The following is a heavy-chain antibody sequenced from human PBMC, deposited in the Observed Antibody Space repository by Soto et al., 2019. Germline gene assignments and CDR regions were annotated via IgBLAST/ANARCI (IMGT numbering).Heavy chain of an antibody. CDR2: IYHSGST. CDR1: GDSITSNHHY. V-gene: IGHV4-39*07. Sequence: SETLSLTCTVSGDSITSNHHYWGWIRQPPGKGLEWIGYIYHSGSTYYNPSLKSRVTISVDRSKNQFSLKLSSVTAADTAVYYCARRYVDYWGQGTLVTVSS. J-gene: IGHJ4*02. D-gene: IGHD2-2*01. CDR3: ARRYVDY.